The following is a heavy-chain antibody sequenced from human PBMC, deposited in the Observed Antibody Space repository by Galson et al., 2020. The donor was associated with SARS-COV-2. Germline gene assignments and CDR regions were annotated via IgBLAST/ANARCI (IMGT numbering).Heavy chain of an antibody. CDR3: ATSDYGDLYYYYGMDV. CDR1: GFTFSSYG. Sequence: GGSLRLSCAASGFTFSSYGMHWVRQAPGKGLEWVAVISYDGSNKYYADSVKGRFTISRDNSKNTLYLQMNSLRAEDTAVYYCATSDYGDLYYYYGMDVWGQGTTVTVSS. D-gene: IGHD4-17*01. V-gene: IGHV3-30*03. J-gene: IGHJ6*02. CDR2: ISYDGSNK.